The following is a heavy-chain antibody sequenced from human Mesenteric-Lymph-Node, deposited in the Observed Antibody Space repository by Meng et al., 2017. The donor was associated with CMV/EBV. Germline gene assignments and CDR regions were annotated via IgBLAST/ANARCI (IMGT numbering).Heavy chain of an antibody. J-gene: IGHJ5*02. D-gene: IGHD3-3*01. CDR3: APLLRFLEWSWGFDP. CDR2: VYWNDDS. CDR1: FSLSTSAEG. V-gene: IGHV2-5*01. Sequence: FSLSTSAEGVGWIRQPPGKALEWLGHVYWNDDSRYNPSLRTRITITKNSSKSQVVLTMTNMDPVDSATYYCAPLLRFLEWSWGFDPWGQGTPVTVSS.